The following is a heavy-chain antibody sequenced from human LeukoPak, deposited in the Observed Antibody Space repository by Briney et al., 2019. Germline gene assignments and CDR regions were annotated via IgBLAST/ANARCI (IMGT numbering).Heavy chain of an antibody. V-gene: IGHV4-4*07. D-gene: IGHD2-15*01. CDR1: GGSISSYY. J-gene: IGHJ6*03. CDR2: IYTSGSN. Sequence: SETLSLTCTVSGGSISSYYWSWIRQPAGKGLGWIWRIYTSGSNNYNPALKRRVSISVDTYKNQFYLKLSFVTAAAAAVYYCARERYYSCYSCYIDVWGKGTMVTVSS. CDR3: ARERYYSCYSCYIDV.